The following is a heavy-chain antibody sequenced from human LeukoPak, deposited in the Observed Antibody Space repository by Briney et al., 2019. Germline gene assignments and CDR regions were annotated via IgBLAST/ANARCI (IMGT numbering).Heavy chain of an antibody. CDR1: GFTFSSYA. CDR3: ARDQSIVVVPAARSIDY. J-gene: IGHJ4*02. CDR2: ISGSGGST. Sequence: PGGSLRLSCAASGFTFSSYAMSWVRQAPGKGLGWVSAISGSGGSTYYADSVKGRFTISRDNAKNSLYLQMNSLRAEDTAVYYCARDQSIVVVPAARSIDYWGQGTLVTVSS. V-gene: IGHV3-23*01. D-gene: IGHD2-2*01.